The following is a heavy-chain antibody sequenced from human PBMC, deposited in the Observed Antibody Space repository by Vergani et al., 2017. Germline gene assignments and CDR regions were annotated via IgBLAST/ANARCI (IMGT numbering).Heavy chain of an antibody. V-gene: IGHV3-23*04. Sequence: EVQLVESGGGLVQPGGSLRLSCAASGFSLSRFWMSWVRQAPGKGLEWVSAISGHGDRTYYADSVKGRFTISRDNSKNTVYLQMNSLKAEDRATYYCAREERSNTSPFVGDWGQGTLVTV. CDR3: AREERSNTSPFVGD. CDR2: ISGHGDRT. J-gene: IGHJ4*02. D-gene: IGHD2/OR15-2a*01. CDR1: GFSLSRFW.